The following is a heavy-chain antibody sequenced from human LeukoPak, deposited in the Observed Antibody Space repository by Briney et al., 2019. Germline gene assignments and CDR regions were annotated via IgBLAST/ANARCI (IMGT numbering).Heavy chain of an antibody. D-gene: IGHD2-15*01. CDR2: INPTTGDT. CDR3: ARYGFSAVWQGGWHAFDI. CDR1: GYTFTSYY. V-gene: IGHV1-46*01. J-gene: IGHJ3*02. Sequence: ASVKVSCKASGYTFTSYYMHWVRQASGQGLEWMGIINPTTGDTTYAQKFQGRLTMTRDMSTSTVYMELSSLTSEGTAVFYCARYGFSAVWQGGWHAFDIWGQGTVVTVSS.